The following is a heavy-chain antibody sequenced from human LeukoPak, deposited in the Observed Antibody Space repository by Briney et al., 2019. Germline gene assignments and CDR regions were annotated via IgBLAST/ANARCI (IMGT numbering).Heavy chain of an antibody. CDR3: ARDGGIIRFGGQDV. J-gene: IGHJ6*02. D-gene: IGHD3-16*01. CDR1: GFTFSSYW. V-gene: IGHV3-7*01. CDR2: MNRDGSEK. Sequence: GGSLRLSCAASGFTFSSYWMSWVRQAPGKGLEWVANMNRDGSEKNYVDSIKGRFTFSRDNAANSLYLQMNSLRVEDTAVYYCARDGGIIRFGGQDVWGQGTTVIVS.